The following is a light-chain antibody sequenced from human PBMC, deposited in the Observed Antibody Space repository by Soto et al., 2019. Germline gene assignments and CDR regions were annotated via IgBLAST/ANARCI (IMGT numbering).Light chain of an antibody. J-gene: IGLJ3*02. V-gene: IGLV2-8*01. CDR2: EVS. Sequence: QSALTQPPSASGSPGQSVTISCTGTSSDVGAYNYVSWYQQHPGKAPKLMIYEVSKRPSGVPDRFSGSKSGNTASLTVSGLQAEDEADYYCSSYAGSNKVVFGGGTELTVL. CDR3: SSYAGSNKVV. CDR1: SSDVGAYNY.